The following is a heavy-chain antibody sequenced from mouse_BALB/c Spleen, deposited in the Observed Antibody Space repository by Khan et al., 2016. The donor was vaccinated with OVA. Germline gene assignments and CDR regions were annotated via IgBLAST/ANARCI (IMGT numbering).Heavy chain of an antibody. CDR3: VREGAYYGNDGWFAY. CDR2: INPSNDST. V-gene: IGHV1-4*01. D-gene: IGHD2-14*01. J-gene: IGHJ3*01. Sequence: QVRLQQSGAELARPAPSVTMSCKVSGYSFTAYTIHWVKQRPGQGLEWMGYINPSNDSTNYNQKFKNKATLTADKSSSTAYMQLSSLTSEESAVYYCVREGAYYGNDGWFAYWGQGTLVTVSA. CDR1: GYSFTAYT.